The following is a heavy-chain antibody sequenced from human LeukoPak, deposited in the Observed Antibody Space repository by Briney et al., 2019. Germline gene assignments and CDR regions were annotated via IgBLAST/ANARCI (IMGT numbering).Heavy chain of an antibody. D-gene: IGHD3-10*01. CDR3: ARDYYDSSFGY. CDR2: INSDGSST. Sequence: GGSLRLSCAASGFTFSSYAMSWVRQAPGKGLVWVSRINSDGSSTSYADSVKGRFTISRDNAKNTLDLQMNSLRAEDTAVYYCARDYYDSSFGYWGQGTLVTVSS. V-gene: IGHV3-74*01. CDR1: GFTFSSYA. J-gene: IGHJ4*02.